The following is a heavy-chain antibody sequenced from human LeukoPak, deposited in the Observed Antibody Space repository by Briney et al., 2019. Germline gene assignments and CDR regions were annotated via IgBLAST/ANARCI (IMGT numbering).Heavy chain of an antibody. D-gene: IGHD2-2*01. CDR1: GGSISSGGYY. CDR3: ARAVVPAANAFDI. CDR2: IYHSGST. V-gene: IGHV4-30-2*01. J-gene: IGHJ3*02. Sequence: PSETLSLTCTVSGGSISSGGYYWSWIRQPPGKGLEWIGYIYHSGSTYHNPSLKSRVTISVDRSKNQFSLKLSSVTAADTAVYYCARAVVPAANAFDIWGQGTMVTVSS.